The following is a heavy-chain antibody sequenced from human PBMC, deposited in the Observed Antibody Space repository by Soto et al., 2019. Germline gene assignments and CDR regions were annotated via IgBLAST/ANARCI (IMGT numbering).Heavy chain of an antibody. V-gene: IGHV1-3*01. CDR3: ARPPSYTYTWNYARLNPLVP. J-gene: IGHJ5*02. CDR1: GSTLTSYG. CDR2: ISSADGDT. Sequence: GSVKAACKASGSTLTSYGIHWVRQAPGQRLEWMGWISSADGDTKCSPKLRGRCTLTVDTWARAAYRELGSVRCDYTCFYYCARPPSYTYTWNYARLNPLVPWGKGTLVTVSS. D-gene: IGHD3-16*01.